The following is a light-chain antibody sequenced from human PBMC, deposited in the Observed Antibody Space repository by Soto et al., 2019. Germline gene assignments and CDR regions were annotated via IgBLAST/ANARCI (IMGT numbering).Light chain of an antibody. CDR2: GAS. J-gene: IGKJ2*01. CDR3: QQYDSSPRT. V-gene: IGKV3-20*01. Sequence: EIVLTQSPGTLSLSPGERATLSCRASQSVSSNFLAWYQQKPGQAPRLLIYGASSRATGIPDRFSGSGSGTDVTLTISRREPEDFAVYYCQQYDSSPRTFGQGTKLEIK. CDR1: QSVSSNF.